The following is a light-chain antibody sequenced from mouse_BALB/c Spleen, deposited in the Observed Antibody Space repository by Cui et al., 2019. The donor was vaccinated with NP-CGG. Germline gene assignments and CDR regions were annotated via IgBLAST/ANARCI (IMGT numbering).Light chain of an antibody. CDR3: ALWYSNHWV. Sequence: QAVVTQESALTTSPGATVTLTCRSSTGAGTTSNYANWVEEKPDHLFTGLIGGTNNRAPGVPARFSGSLIGGKAALTITGAQTEDEAIYFCALWYSNHWVFGGGTKLTVL. CDR1: TGAGTTSNY. V-gene: IGLV1*01. CDR2: GTN. J-gene: IGLJ1*01.